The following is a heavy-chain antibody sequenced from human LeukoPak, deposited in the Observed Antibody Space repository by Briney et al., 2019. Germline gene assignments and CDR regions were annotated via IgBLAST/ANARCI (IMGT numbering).Heavy chain of an antibody. CDR1: GGSFSGYY. CDR3: AKGITIFGVVTDYYYYYGMDV. CDR2: INHSGST. J-gene: IGHJ6*02. Sequence: KTSETLSLTCAVYGGSFSGYYWSWIRQPPGKGLEWIGEINHSGSTNYNPSLKSRVTISVDTSKNQFSLKLSSVTAADTAVYYCAKGITIFGVVTDYYYYYGMDVWGQGTTVTVSS. D-gene: IGHD3-3*01. V-gene: IGHV4-34*01.